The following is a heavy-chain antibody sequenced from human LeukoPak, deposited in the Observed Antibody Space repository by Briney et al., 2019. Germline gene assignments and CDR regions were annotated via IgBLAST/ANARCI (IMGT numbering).Heavy chain of an antibody. D-gene: IGHD1-26*01. CDR1: GFTFSGYW. CDR3: AGVRGSYCFDY. CDR2: IKQDGSEK. V-gene: IGHV3-7*01. Sequence: GGSLRLSCTTSGFTFSGYWMSWVRQAPGKGLEWVANIKQDGSEKYYVDSVKGRFTISRDNAKNSLYLQMNSLRAEDTALYYCAGVRGSYCFDYWGQGTLVTVSS. J-gene: IGHJ4*02.